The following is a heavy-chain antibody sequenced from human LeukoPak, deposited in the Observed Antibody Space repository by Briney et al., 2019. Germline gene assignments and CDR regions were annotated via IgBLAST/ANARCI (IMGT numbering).Heavy chain of an antibody. J-gene: IGHJ4*02. D-gene: IGHD3-22*01. Sequence: QPGGSLRLSCAASGFIFSNYAMHWVRQAPGKGLEWVAVIWYDGTNKYYADSVKGRFTISRDNSKNTLYLQMNSLRAEDTAVYYCAKDTLDRSGYCFDYWGQGTLVTVSS. V-gene: IGHV3-33*06. CDR1: GFIFSNYA. CDR3: AKDTLDRSGYCFDY. CDR2: IWYDGTNK.